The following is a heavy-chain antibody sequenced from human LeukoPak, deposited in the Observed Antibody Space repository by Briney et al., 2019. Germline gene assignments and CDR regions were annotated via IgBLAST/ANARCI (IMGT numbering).Heavy chain of an antibody. Sequence: GASVKVSCKASGGTFSSYAISWVRQAPGQGLEWMGGIIPIFGTANYAQKFQGRVTITADESTSTAYMELNSLRSEDTAVYYCARGTTVTTFDILGYWGQGTLVTVSS. CDR1: GGTFSSYA. V-gene: IGHV1-69*01. CDR3: ARGTTVTTFDILGY. D-gene: IGHD4-17*01. CDR2: IIPIFGTA. J-gene: IGHJ4*02.